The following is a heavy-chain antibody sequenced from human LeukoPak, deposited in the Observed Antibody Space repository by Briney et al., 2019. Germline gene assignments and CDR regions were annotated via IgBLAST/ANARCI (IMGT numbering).Heavy chain of an antibody. CDR2: ISAFNGNT. Sequence: ASVKVSCTASGYTFTSYDINWVRQAPGQGLEWVGWISAFNGNTNYARRLQGRVTMTTDTSTTTAYIELRSLRSDDTAVYYCARDIYYYDRSDYAYVHYFDYWGQGTLVTVSS. CDR1: GYTFTSYD. D-gene: IGHD3-22*01. J-gene: IGHJ4*02. V-gene: IGHV1-18*01. CDR3: ARDIYYYDRSDYAYVHYFDY.